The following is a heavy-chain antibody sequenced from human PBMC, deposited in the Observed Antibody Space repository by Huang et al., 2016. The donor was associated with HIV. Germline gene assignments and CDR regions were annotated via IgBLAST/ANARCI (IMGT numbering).Heavy chain of an antibody. CDR3: ARAKDTWDAYDI. V-gene: IGHV3-30-3*01. J-gene: IGHJ3*02. Sequence: QVQLVESGGGVVQPGRSLRLSCAASGFPFNTHAMHWVRQAKGKGREWGAVISNKGSNNYYADSVKGRFTISRDSSKSTLFLHMTSLRTEDTAVYYCARAKDTWDAYDIWGQGTMVIVSS. D-gene: IGHD5-18*01. CDR2: ISNKGSNN. CDR1: GFPFNTHA.